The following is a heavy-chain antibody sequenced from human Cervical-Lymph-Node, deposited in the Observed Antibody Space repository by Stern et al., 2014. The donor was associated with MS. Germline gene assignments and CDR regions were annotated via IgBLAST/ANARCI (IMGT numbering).Heavy chain of an antibody. CDR2: LIPIFGTA. V-gene: IGHV1-69*06. J-gene: IGHJ5*02. Sequence: VQLVESGDEVKRPGSSVTVSCKASGDTFSNHAISWVRQAPGQGLEWMGGLIPIFGTANYARKFQGRVAITADKSTTTAYMELSSLTSEDTAMYYCATDPPLAFHSGVDVPWGQGTLVTVSS. CDR3: ATDPPLAFHSGVDVP. CDR1: GDTFSNHA. D-gene: IGHD1-14*01.